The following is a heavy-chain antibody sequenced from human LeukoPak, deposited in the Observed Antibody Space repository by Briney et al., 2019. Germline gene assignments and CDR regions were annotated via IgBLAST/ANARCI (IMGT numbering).Heavy chain of an antibody. D-gene: IGHD6-13*01. CDR1: GGSISSSSYY. J-gene: IGHJ5*02. CDR3: ARQRRQSSSWYQNWFDP. V-gene: IGHV4-39*01. CDR2: IYYSGST. Sequence: SETLSLTCTVSGGSISSSSYYWGWIRQPPGKGLEWIGSIYYSGSTYYNPSRKSRVTISVDTSKNQFSLKLSSVTAADTAVYYCARQRRQSSSWYQNWFDPWGQGTLVTVSS.